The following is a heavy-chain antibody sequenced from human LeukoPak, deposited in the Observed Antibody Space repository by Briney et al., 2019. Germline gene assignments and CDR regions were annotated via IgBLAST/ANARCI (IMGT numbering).Heavy chain of an antibody. CDR2: IYSGGST. Sequence: GGSLRLSCAAYAFSFSTYWMSWVRQAPGKGLEWVSVIYSGGSTYYADSVKGRFTISRDNSKNTLYLQMNSLRAEDTAVYYSARDRSDYYDSSGYYGYWGQGTLVTVSS. CDR3: ARDRSDYYDSSGYYGY. D-gene: IGHD3-22*01. V-gene: IGHV3-53*01. J-gene: IGHJ4*02. CDR1: AFSFSTYW.